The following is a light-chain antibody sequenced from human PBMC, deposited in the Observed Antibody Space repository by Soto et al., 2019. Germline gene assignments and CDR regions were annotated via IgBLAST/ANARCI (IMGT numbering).Light chain of an antibody. V-gene: IGLV1-51*02. J-gene: IGLJ2*01. CDR2: ENN. CDR3: GTWDSSLSAGE. CDR1: SSNIGKNY. Sequence: QSVLTQPPSVSAAPGQKVTISCSGSSSNIGKNYVSWYQQVPGTAPKLLIFENNKRPSGIPDRFSGSKSGTSATLGITGLQTGDEADYYCGTWDSSLSAGEFGGGTKVTVL.